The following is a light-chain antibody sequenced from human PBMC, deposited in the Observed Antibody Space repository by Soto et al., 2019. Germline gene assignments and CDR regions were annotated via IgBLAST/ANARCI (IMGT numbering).Light chain of an antibody. J-gene: IGKJ5*01. Sequence: IVLPHSPGTISFSPCESEKLSFLSIHRVSSTYVAGYREKSGLATRLLIYGASTRATGIPARFSGSGSGTEFTLTISSLQSEDFAVYYCQQYNNWPPITVGQGTHGRL. CDR2: GAS. CDR1: HRVSSTY. V-gene: IGKV3-15*01. CDR3: QQYNNWPPIT.